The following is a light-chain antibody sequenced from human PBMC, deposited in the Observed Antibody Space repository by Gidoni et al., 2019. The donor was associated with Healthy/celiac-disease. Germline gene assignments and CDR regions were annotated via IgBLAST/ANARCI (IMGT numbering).Light chain of an antibody. CDR2: EVS. CDR1: SSDVGGYNY. V-gene: IGLV2-14*01. J-gene: IGLJ1*01. Sequence: QSALTQPASVSGSPGQSITISCTGTSSDVGGYNYVSWYQQHPGKAPKLMIYEVSNRPSGVSNRFSGSTFGNTASLTISGLQAEDEADYYCSSYTSSSTPYVFGTGTKVTVL. CDR3: SSYTSSSTPYV.